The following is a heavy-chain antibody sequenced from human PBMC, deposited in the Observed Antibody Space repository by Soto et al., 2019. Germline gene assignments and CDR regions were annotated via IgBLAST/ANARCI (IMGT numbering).Heavy chain of an antibody. J-gene: IGHJ4*02. D-gene: IGHD6-19*01. CDR2: INPNSGGT. CDR1: GYTFTGYY. Sequence: ASVTVSCKASGYTFTGYYMHWVRQAPGQGLEWKGWINPNSGGTNYTQKFQGWVTMTRDTSISTAYMELSRLRSDDTAVYYCARGGSIGSGMDYWGQGTLVTVSS. CDR3: ARGGSIGSGMDY. V-gene: IGHV1-2*04.